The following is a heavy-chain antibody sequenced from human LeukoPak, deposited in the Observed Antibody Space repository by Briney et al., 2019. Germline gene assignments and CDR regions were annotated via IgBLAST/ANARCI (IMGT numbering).Heavy chain of an antibody. CDR2: ISDGGTHL. Sequence: PGGSLRLSCAGSGFIFRNYGMHWVRQAPGQGLQWVAVISDGGTHLYYADSVKGRFTISRDNSEGTMYLQMHSLRVDDTAISYCVRDTYRTAVAGSSGLGYWGQGTLVTVSS. J-gene: IGHJ4*02. CDR1: GFIFRNYG. D-gene: IGHD6-19*01. V-gene: IGHV3-33*08. CDR3: VRDTYRTAVAGSSGLGY.